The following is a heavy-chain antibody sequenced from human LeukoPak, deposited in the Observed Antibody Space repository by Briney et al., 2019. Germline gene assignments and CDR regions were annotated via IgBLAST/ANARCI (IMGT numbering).Heavy chain of an antibody. J-gene: IGHJ4*02. Sequence: SETLSLTCTVSGGSISSSSYYWGWIRQPPGKGLEWIGSIYYSGSTYYNPSLKSRVTISVDTSKNQFSLKLSSVTAADTAVYYCARAEELLSLDYWGQGTLVTVSS. D-gene: IGHD1-26*01. CDR2: IYYSGST. V-gene: IGHV4-39*07. CDR1: GGSISSSSYY. CDR3: ARAEELLSLDY.